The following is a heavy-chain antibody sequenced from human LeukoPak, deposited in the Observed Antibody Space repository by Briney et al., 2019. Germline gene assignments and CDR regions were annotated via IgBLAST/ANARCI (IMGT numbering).Heavy chain of an antibody. CDR2: ISSSSSTI. CDR1: GFTFSSYS. V-gene: IGHV3-48*04. J-gene: IGHJ6*02. CDR3: AKLLRYFDWPLNYYGMDV. D-gene: IGHD3-9*01. Sequence: GGSLRLSCAASGFTFSSYSMNWVRQAPGKGLEWVSYISSSSSTIYYADSVKGRFTISRDNAKNSLYLQMNSLRAEDTAVYYCAKLLRYFDWPLNYYGMDVWGQGTTVTVSS.